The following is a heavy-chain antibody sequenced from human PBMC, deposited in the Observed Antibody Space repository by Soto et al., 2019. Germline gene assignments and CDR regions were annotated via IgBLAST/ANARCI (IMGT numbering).Heavy chain of an antibody. J-gene: IGHJ4*01. Sequence: SETLSLTCTVSGGSVSSGTYYWSWIRQPPGKGLEWIGYIYYPGSTNYNPSLKSRATISIDTSKNQFSLKLSSVTAADTAVSYCARSLGTVYDSLPDYWGQGTLVTVSS. CDR3: ARSLGTVYDSLPDY. V-gene: IGHV4-61*01. CDR2: IYYPGST. CDR1: GGSVSSGTYY. D-gene: IGHD3-22*01.